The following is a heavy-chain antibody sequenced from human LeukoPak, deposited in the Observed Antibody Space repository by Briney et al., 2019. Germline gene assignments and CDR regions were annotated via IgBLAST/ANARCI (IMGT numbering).Heavy chain of an antibody. CDR3: ARETAVAGNDAFDI. D-gene: IGHD6-19*01. V-gene: IGHV4-61*02. CDR2: IYTSGST. CDR1: GGSISSNSYY. Sequence: PSETLSLTCTVSGGSISSNSYYWSWIRQPAGKGLEWIGRIYTSGSTDYNPSLKSRVTISKDTSKNEFSLKLSSVTAADTAVYYCARETAVAGNDAFDIWGQGTMVTVSS. J-gene: IGHJ3*02.